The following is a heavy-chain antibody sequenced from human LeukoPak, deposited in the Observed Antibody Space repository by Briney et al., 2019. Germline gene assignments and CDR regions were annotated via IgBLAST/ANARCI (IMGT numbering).Heavy chain of an antibody. Sequence: PGGSLRLSCAASGFTFRDYYMSWVRQAPGKGLEWVSGISASGGYTYYADSVRGRFTVSRDSSKNTLYLQLNSLRAEDTAVYSCAKEAGSGWSYFDCWGQGTLVTVSS. V-gene: IGHV3-23*01. CDR2: ISASGGYT. CDR1: GFTFRDYY. D-gene: IGHD6-19*01. CDR3: AKEAGSGWSYFDC. J-gene: IGHJ4*02.